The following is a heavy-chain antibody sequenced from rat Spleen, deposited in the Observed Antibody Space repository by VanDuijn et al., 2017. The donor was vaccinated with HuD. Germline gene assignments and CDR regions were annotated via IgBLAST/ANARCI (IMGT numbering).Heavy chain of an antibody. Sequence: QVQLKESGPGLVQPSQTLSLTCTVSGFSLTNYDVHWVRQPPGKGLEWMGRIWGDGSTKYNSVLKSRLSISRDTSKSQVFLKMNSLQTDDTATYYCTRGGYFRYWGQGTLVTVSS. J-gene: IGHJ3*01. CDR2: IWGDGST. V-gene: IGHV2-1*01. D-gene: IGHD2-3*01. CDR3: TRGGYFRY. CDR1: GFSLTNYD.